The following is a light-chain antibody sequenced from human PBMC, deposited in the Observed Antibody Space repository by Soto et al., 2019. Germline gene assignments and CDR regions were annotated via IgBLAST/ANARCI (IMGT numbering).Light chain of an antibody. CDR1: SSDVGGYDY. Sequence: QSALTQPPSASGSPGRSVTTSCTGTSSDVGGYDYVSWFQQHPGKAPKLIIYEVTKRPSGVPDRFSASKSGNTASLTVSGLQAEDEADYYCSSFVAGNNYWVFGGGTKLTVL. CDR3: SSFVAGNNYWV. CDR2: EVT. J-gene: IGLJ3*02. V-gene: IGLV2-8*01.